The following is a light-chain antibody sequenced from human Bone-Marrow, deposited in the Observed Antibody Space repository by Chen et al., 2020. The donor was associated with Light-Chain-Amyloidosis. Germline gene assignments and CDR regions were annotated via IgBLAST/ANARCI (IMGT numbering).Light chain of an antibody. J-gene: IGLJ1*01. V-gene: IGLV2-14*01. Sequence: QSALTQPASVSGSPGQLISISCTGTSSAVGGANHVSWYQQHPDKAPKLMIYEVTNRPSWVPVRFSASKSDNTAYLTLSGLQPEDEADYFCSSYTITNSLVFVGGTRVTVL. CDR2: EVT. CDR1: SSAVGGANH. CDR3: SSYTITNSLV.